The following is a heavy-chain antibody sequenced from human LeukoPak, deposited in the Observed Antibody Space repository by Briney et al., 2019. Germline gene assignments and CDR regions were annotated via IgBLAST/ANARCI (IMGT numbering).Heavy chain of an antibody. J-gene: IGHJ6*02. V-gene: IGHV4-39*07. CDR1: GGSISSSSYY. Sequence: SETLSLTCTVSGGSISSSSYYWGWIRQPPGKGLEWIGSIYYSGSTYYNPSLKSRVTMSVDTSKNQFSLKLSSVTAADTAVYYCARNTYYYGSGSYYGMDVWGQGTTVTVSS. CDR3: ARNTYYYGSGSYYGMDV. D-gene: IGHD3-10*01. CDR2: IYYSGST.